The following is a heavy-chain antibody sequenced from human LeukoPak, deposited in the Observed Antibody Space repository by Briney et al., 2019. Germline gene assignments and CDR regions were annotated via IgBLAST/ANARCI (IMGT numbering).Heavy chain of an antibody. CDR2: INPNSGGT. D-gene: IGHD4-17*01. CDR3: AREPYGDYPPYYFDY. J-gene: IGHJ4*02. CDR1: GYTFTSHT. Sequence: ASVKVSCKTSGYTFTSHTMHWVRQAPGQGLEWMGWINPNSGGTNYAQKFQGRVTMTRDTSVSTAYMELSRLRSDDTAVYYCAREPYGDYPPYYFDYWGQGTLVTVSS. V-gene: IGHV1-2*02.